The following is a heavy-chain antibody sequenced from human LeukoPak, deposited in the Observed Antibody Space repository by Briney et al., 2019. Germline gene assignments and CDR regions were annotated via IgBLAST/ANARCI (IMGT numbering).Heavy chain of an antibody. D-gene: IGHD5-18*01. CDR2: IYHSGST. Sequence: PPETLSLTCTVSGYSISSGYYWGWIRQPPGKGLEWIGSIYHSGSTYYNPSLKSRVTISVDTSKNQFSLKLSSVTAADTAVYYCASFKVDTAMVDYWGQGTLVTVSS. CDR1: GYSISSGYY. J-gene: IGHJ4*02. CDR3: ASFKVDTAMVDY. V-gene: IGHV4-38-2*02.